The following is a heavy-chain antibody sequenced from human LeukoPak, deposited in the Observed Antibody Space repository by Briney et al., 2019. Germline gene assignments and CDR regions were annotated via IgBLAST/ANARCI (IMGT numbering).Heavy chain of an antibody. D-gene: IGHD5-12*01. CDR3: AKAHGYSGYGSFDY. J-gene: IGHJ4*02. CDR1: GFTFSSYA. Sequence: GGSLRLSCAASGFTFSSYAMSWVRQAPGKGLEWVAVISYDGSNKYYADSVKGRFTISRDNSKNTLYLQMNSLRAEDTAVYYCAKAHGYSGYGSFDYWGQGTLVTVSS. CDR2: ISYDGSNK. V-gene: IGHV3-30*18.